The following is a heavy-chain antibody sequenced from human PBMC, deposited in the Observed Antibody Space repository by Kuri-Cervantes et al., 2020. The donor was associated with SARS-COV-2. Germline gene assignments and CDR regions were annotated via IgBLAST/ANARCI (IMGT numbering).Heavy chain of an antibody. Sequence: GESLKISCAASGFAFSNSWMHWVRQAPGEGLVWVSRMNNDGTTITYADIVKGRFTISRDNAKNTLYLQMNSLRVEDTAVYYCTRVGNWYFDLWGRGTLVTVSS. J-gene: IGHJ2*01. CDR3: TRVGNWYFDL. V-gene: IGHV3-74*03. CDR2: MNNDGTTI. CDR1: GFAFSNSW.